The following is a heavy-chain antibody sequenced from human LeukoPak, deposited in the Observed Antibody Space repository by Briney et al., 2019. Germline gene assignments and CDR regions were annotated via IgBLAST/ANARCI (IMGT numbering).Heavy chain of an antibody. CDR2: INPSGGST. Sequence: ASVKVSCKASGYTFTSYYMHWVRQAPGQGLDWMGIINPSGGSTSYAQQFQGRVTLTRSMSTSNVYMELGSPRSEDKAVYYCARDSPYSSSPDLFDYWGQGTLVTVSS. J-gene: IGHJ4*02. V-gene: IGHV1-46*01. D-gene: IGHD6-13*01. CDR3: ARDSPYSSSPDLFDY. CDR1: GYTFTSYY.